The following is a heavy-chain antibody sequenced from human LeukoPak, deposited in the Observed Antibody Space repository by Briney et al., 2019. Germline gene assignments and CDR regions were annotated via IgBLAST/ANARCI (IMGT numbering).Heavy chain of an antibody. CDR3: AHRQAPGYSSSWPLNWFDP. D-gene: IGHD6-13*01. V-gene: IGHV2-5*02. J-gene: IGHJ5*02. Sequence: SGPTLVKPTQTLTLTCTFSGFSLSTSGVGVGWIRQPPGKALEWLALIYWDDDKRYSPSLKSRLTITKDTSKNQVVLTMTNMDPVDTATYYCAHRQAPGYSSSWPLNWFDPWGQGTLVTVSS. CDR2: IYWDDDK. CDR1: GFSLSTSGVG.